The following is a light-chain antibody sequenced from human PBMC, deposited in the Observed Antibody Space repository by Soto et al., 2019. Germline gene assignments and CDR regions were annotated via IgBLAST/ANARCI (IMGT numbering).Light chain of an antibody. CDR2: RAS. Sequence: DIQMTQSPSTLSASVGDRVTITCRASQSISDWLAWYQQKPGKAPKLLIYRASSLESGIPSRFSGSGFGTELTLTITSLQADDFATYYCQQYDSFPWTFGPGTKVEIK. J-gene: IGKJ1*01. V-gene: IGKV1-5*03. CDR3: QQYDSFPWT. CDR1: QSISDW.